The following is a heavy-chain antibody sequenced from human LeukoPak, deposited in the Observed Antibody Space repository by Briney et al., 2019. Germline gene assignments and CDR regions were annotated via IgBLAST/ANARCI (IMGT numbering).Heavy chain of an antibody. CDR1: GYTFTSYA. V-gene: IGHV7-4-1*02. D-gene: IGHD3-3*01. CDR3: ARDGRQRFLEWLSNFDY. J-gene: IGHJ4*02. CDR2: INTNTGNP. Sequence: ASVKGSCKASGYTFTSYAMNWVRQAPGQGLEWMGWINTNTGNPTYAQGFTGRFVFSLDTSVSTAYLQISSLKAEDTAVYYCARDGRQRFLEWLSNFDYWGQGTLVTVSS.